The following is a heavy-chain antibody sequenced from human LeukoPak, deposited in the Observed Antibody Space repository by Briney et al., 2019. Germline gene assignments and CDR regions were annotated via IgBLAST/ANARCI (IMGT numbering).Heavy chain of an antibody. CDR3: AKDNGYSYGRSFDY. Sequence: GGSLRLSCAASGSTFDDYAMHWVRQAPGKGLEWVSGISWNSGDIGYADSVKGRFTISRDNVKNSLYLQMNSLRPEDTALYYCAKDNGYSYGRSFDYRGQGTLVTVSS. J-gene: IGHJ4*02. CDR1: GSTFDDYA. V-gene: IGHV3-9*01. CDR2: ISWNSGDI. D-gene: IGHD5-18*01.